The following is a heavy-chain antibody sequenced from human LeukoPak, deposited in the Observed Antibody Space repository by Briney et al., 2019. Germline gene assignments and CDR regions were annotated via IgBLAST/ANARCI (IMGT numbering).Heavy chain of an antibody. CDR3: ARDREDGSNIVVVPAAQYYYMDV. Sequence: GRSLRLSCAASGFTFSSYAMPWVRQAPGKGLEWVAVISYDGSNKYYADSVKGRFTISRDNSKNTLYLQMNSLRAEDTAVYYCARDREDGSNIVVVPAAQYYYMDVWGKGTTVTVSS. CDR2: ISYDGSNK. J-gene: IGHJ6*03. D-gene: IGHD2-2*01. V-gene: IGHV3-30*04. CDR1: GFTFSSYA.